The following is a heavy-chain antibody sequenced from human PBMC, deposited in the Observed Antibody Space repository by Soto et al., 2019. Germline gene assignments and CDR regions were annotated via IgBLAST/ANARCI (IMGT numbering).Heavy chain of an antibody. CDR3: ARAYNNYYYYGMDV. Sequence: QVQLVQSGAEVKKPGSSVKVSCKASGGTFSSYAISWVRQAPGQGLEWMGGIIPIFGTANYAQKFQGRVTITADEPSSVANMELSSKSSEETAVYYCARAYNNYYYYGMDVCGEGSTVTVSA. V-gene: IGHV1-69*01. J-gene: IGHJ6*01. D-gene: IGHD3-10*01. CDR1: GGTFSSYA. CDR2: IIPIFGTA.